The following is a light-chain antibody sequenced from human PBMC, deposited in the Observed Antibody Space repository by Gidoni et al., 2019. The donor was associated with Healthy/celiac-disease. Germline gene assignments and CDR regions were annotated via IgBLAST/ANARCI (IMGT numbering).Light chain of an antibody. V-gene: IGKV3-11*01. Sequence: ELVLTPSPATLSLSPGASATLSCRAIQSVSSYLAWYQQKPGQAPRLLIYDAANSATGIPARFSGSGSGTDFTLTISSLEPEDFAVYYCQQRSNWPTTFGGGTKVEIK. CDR3: QQRSNWPTT. CDR1: QSVSSY. CDR2: DAA. J-gene: IGKJ4*01.